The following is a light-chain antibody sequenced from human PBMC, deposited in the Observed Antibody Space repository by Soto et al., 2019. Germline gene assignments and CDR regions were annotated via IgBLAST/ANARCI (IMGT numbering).Light chain of an antibody. CDR1: QSVSSY. J-gene: IGKJ1*01. CDR2: DAS. Sequence: EIVMTQSPATLSVSPGERATLSCRASQSVSSYLAWFQQKPGQAPRLLIYDASTRVTGIPVRFSGSGSGTEFTLTISSLQSEDFGVYYCQQNKDWPGTFCQGTKVEIK. CDR3: QQNKDWPGT. V-gene: IGKV3-15*01.